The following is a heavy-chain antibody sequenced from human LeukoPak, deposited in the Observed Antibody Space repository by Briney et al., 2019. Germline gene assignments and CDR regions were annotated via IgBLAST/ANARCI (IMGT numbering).Heavy chain of an antibody. J-gene: IGHJ4*02. CDR1: GGSISSGDYY. CDR2: IYYSGST. CDR3: ARDGLLDY. V-gene: IGHV4-30-4*08. Sequence: SETLSLTCTVSGGSISSGDYYWSWIRQPPGKGLEWIGYIYYSGSTYYNPSLKSRVTISVDKSKNQFSLKLNSMTAADTAVYYCARDGLLDYWGQGTLVTVSS.